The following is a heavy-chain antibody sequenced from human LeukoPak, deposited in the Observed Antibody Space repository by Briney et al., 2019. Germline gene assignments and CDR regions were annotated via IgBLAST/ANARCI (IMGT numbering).Heavy chain of an antibody. CDR1: GGSISSSNW. D-gene: IGHD3-22*01. CDR3: ARDLLRDYYDSSGYFSSGVAFDI. CDR2: IYHSGST. Sequence: PPGTLSLTCAVSGGSISSSNWWSWVRQPPGKGLEWIGEIYHSGSTYYNPSLKSRVTISVDTSKNQFSLKLSSVTAADTAVYYCARDLLRDYYDSSGYFSSGVAFDIWGQGTMVTVSS. J-gene: IGHJ3*02. V-gene: IGHV4-4*03.